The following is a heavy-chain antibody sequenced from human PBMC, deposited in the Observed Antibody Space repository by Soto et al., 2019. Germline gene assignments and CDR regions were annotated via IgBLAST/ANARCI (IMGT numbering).Heavy chain of an antibody. CDR3: ATVVIPGTRQTDFDS. V-gene: IGHV4-39*01. Sequence: QLQLQESGPGLVKPSETLSLTCTVSGDSIRSINNYWGWIRQPPGKGLEWIGNIYYDRSTLYNPSLKRRVAMSIDTSKYQFSLNLTSVTATDTAVYYCATVVIPGTRQTDFDSRGQGVSVTVSS. D-gene: IGHD2-15*01. CDR2: IYYDRST. CDR1: GDSIRSINNY. J-gene: IGHJ5*01.